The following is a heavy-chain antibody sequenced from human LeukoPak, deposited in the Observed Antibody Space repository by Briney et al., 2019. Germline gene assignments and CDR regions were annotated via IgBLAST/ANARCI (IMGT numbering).Heavy chain of an antibody. CDR1: GFTFSSYE. V-gene: IGHV3-48*03. J-gene: IGHJ3*02. D-gene: IGHD2-15*01. CDR3: ARKYCSGSSCITGAYDI. CDR2: ISSSGSSI. Sequence: PGGSLRLSCAASGFTFSSYEMSWVRQAPGKGLDWVSCISSSGSSINYADSVKGRFIISRDNAKNSLYLQMNSLRAEDTAVYYCARKYCSGSSCITGAYDIWGQGTMITVSS.